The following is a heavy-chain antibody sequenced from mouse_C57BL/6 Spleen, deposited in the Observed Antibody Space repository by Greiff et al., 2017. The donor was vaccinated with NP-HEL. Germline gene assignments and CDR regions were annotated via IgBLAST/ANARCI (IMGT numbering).Heavy chain of an antibody. Sequence: VHVKQSGPELVKPGASVKISCKASGYSFTDYNMNWVKQSNGKSLEWIGVINPNYGTTSYNQKFKGKATLTVDQSSSTAYMQLNSLTSEDSAVYYCAGYYGSSGYFDYWGQGTTLTVSS. J-gene: IGHJ2*01. CDR2: INPNYGTT. V-gene: IGHV1-39*01. D-gene: IGHD1-1*01. CDR1: GYSFTDYN. CDR3: AGYYGSSGYFDY.